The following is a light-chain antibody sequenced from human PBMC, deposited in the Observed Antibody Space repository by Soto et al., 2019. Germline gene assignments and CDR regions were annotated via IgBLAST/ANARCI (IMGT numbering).Light chain of an antibody. J-gene: IGLJ2*01. CDR1: TSNIGAGYD. CDR3: QSYDRDLAHVV. V-gene: IGLV1-40*01. Sequence: QSALTQPPSVSGAPGQRVTISCAGSTSNIGAGYDVHWYQQLPGTAPKLLVYENDKRPSGVPDRFSGSKSGTSGSLAITGLQAEDEADYYCQSYDRDLAHVVFGGGTQLTVL. CDR2: END.